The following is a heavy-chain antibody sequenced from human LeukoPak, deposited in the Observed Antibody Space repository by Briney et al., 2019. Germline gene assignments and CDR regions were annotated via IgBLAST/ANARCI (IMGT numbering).Heavy chain of an antibody. Sequence: GESLKISCKASGYSFTSYWIGWVRQMPGKGLEWMGIIYPYDSDTRYSPYFQGQVTISADKSISTAHLPWSNLRASDTAMYYWARHRGYSAGNPDYWGQETLVSVSS. J-gene: IGHJ4*02. CDR3: ARHRGYSAGNPDY. V-gene: IGHV5-51*01. D-gene: IGHD5-12*01. CDR1: GYSFTSYW. CDR2: IYPYDSDT.